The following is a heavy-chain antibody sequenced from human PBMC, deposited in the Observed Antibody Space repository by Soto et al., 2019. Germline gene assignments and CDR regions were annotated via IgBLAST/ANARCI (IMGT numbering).Heavy chain of an antibody. J-gene: IGHJ6*02. CDR2: INHSGST. D-gene: IGHD2-15*01. V-gene: IGHV4-34*01. CDR1: GGSFSGYY. Sequence: PSETLSLTCAVYGGSFSGYYWSWIRQPPGKGLEWIGEINHSGSTNYNPSLKSRVTVSVDTSKNQFSLKLSSVTAADTSVYYCARVRHKAATLRDYYCGMDVWGQGTTVTVSS. CDR3: ARVRHKAATLRDYYCGMDV.